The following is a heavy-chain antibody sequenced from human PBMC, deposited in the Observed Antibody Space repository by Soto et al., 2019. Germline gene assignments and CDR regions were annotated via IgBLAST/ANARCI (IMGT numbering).Heavy chain of an antibody. V-gene: IGHV4-34*01. CDR3: ARGRGDGYNYYYYYGMDV. D-gene: IGHD5-12*01. CDR2: INHSGST. CDR1: GGSFSCYY. J-gene: IGHJ6*02. Sequence: SETLSLTCAVYGGSFSCYYWSWIRQPPGKGLEWIGEINHSGSTNYNPSLKSRVTISVDTSKNQFSLKLSSVTAADTAVYYCARGRGDGYNYYYYYGMDVWGQGTTVTVSS.